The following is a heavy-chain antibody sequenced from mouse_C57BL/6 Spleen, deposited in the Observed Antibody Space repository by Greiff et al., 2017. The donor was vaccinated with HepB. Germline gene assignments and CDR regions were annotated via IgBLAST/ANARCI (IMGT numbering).Heavy chain of an antibody. D-gene: IGHD4-1*01. CDR2: ISSGGSYT. Sequence: EVQGVESGGDLVKPGGSLKLSCAASGFTFSSYGMSWVRQTPDKRLEWVATISSGGSYTYYPDSVKGRFTISRDDAKNTLYLQMSSLKSEDTAMYSCARHPTGYFDYWGQGTTLTVSS. CDR3: ARHPTGYFDY. J-gene: IGHJ2*01. V-gene: IGHV5-6*01. CDR1: GFTFSSYG.